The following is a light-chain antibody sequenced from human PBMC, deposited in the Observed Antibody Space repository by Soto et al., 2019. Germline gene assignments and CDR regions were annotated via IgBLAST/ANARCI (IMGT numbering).Light chain of an antibody. Sequence: EIVMTQSPATLSVSPGARATLSCRASQSVSSNLAWYQQKPGQAPRLLIYGASTRATGIPARFSGSGSGTEFTLNISSLQSEDFAVYYCQQYNNWPWTFGQGTKVDIK. J-gene: IGKJ1*01. CDR2: GAS. CDR1: QSVSSN. V-gene: IGKV3-15*01. CDR3: QQYNNWPWT.